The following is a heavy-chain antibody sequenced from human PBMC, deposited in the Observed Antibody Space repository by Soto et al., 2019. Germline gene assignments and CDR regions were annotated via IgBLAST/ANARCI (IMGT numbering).Heavy chain of an antibody. J-gene: IGHJ5*02. CDR3: ARSDAYNLNWFDP. CDR1: GYTFTSYD. V-gene: IGHV1-8*01. Sequence: QVQLVQSGAEVKKPGASVKVSCKASGYTFTSYDINWVRQATGQGLEWMGWMNPNRANTGYAQKFQSRLTMTTNTSISTAYMEPSSLRSEDTAVYYCARSDAYNLNWFDPWGQGTLVTVSS. CDR2: MNPNRANT. D-gene: IGHD1-1*01.